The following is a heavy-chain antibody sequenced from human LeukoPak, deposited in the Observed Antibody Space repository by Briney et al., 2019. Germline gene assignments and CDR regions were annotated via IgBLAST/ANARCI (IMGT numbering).Heavy chain of an antibody. Sequence: ASVKVSCKASGYTFTGYYMHWVRQAPGQGLEWMGWINPNSGGTNYAQKFQGRVTMTRDTSISTAYMELSRLRSDDTAVYYCARPNFWSGYYQGYWGQGTLVTVSS. CDR1: GYTFTGYY. V-gene: IGHV1-2*02. J-gene: IGHJ4*02. CDR3: ARPNFWSGYYQGY. D-gene: IGHD3-3*01. CDR2: INPNSGGT.